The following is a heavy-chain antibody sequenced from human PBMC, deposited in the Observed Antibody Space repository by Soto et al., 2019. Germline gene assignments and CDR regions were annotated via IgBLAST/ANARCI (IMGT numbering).Heavy chain of an antibody. V-gene: IGHV4-59*01. CDR3: ARDPVGVTHFDY. CDR2: IYYLGRT. CDR1: DSISTYY. Sequence: ETLSLTCTVDSISTYYWNWIRQPPGKGLEWIGYIYYLGRTNYNSSLKSRITMSIDTSKNQFSLKLSSVTAADTAIYYCARDPVGVTHFDYWGQGAPVTVSS. D-gene: IGHD1-26*01. J-gene: IGHJ4*02.